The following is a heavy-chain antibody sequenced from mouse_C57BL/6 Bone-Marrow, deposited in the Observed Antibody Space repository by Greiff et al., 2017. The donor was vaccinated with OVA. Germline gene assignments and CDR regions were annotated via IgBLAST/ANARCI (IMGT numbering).Heavy chain of an antibody. V-gene: IGHV1-55*01. CDR3: AGSSVVTTGDYYAMDY. CDR1: GYTFTSYW. J-gene: IGHJ4*01. D-gene: IGHD2-2*01. Sequence: QVQLQQPGAELVKPGASVKMSCKASGYTFTSYWITWVKQRPGQGLEWIGDIYPGSGSTNYNEKFKSKATLTVDTSSSTAYMQLRSLTSEDSAVYYCAGSSVVTTGDYYAMDYWGQGTSVTVSS. CDR2: IYPGSGST.